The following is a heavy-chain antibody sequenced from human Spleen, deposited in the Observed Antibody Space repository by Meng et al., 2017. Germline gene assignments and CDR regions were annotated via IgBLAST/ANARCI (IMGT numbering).Heavy chain of an antibody. CDR3: ARDLEEGGEGPNYFGY. CDR2: INPSGDAR. CDR1: GYTFTNYY. J-gene: IGHJ4*02. D-gene: IGHD3-16*01. Sequence: ASVKVSCKASGYTFTNYYMHWVRQAPGQGLEWMAIINPSGDARSYADNFQGRVTVTRDTSTSTVYMELTSLRCEDTAVDYCARDLEEGGEGPNYFGYWGQGTLVTVSS. V-gene: IGHV1-46*01.